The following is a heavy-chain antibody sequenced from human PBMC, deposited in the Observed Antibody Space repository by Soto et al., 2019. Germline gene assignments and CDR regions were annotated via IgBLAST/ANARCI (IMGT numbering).Heavy chain of an antibody. CDR2: ISAYNGNT. CDR1: GYTFTSYG. Sequence: GASVKVSCKASGYTFTSYGISWVRQAPGQGLEWMGWISAYNGNTNYAQKLQGRVTMTTDTSTSTAYMELRSLRSDDTAVYYCARTYYYDSSGYYPGDYWGQGTLVTVSS. J-gene: IGHJ4*02. V-gene: IGHV1-18*01. CDR3: ARTYYYDSSGYYPGDY. D-gene: IGHD3-22*01.